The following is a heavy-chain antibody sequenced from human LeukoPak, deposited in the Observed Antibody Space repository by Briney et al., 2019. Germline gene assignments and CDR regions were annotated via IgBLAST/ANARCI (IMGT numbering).Heavy chain of an antibody. Sequence: GGSLRLSCAVSGFTFSDHFLDWVRQAPGNGLEWVGRSRNKAKSYTTEYGASVKGRFTISRDDSKSTLYLQMNSLKTEDTAVYYCARVGSVAGSDYLDYWGQGTLVTVSS. CDR3: ARVGSVAGSDYLDY. D-gene: IGHD6-19*01. J-gene: IGHJ4*02. CDR2: SRNKAKSYTT. CDR1: GFTFSDHF. V-gene: IGHV3-72*01.